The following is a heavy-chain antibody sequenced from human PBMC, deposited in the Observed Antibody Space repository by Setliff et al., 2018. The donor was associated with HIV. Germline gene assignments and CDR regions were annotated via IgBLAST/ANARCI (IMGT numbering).Heavy chain of an antibody. Sequence: GESLKISCQGSGYNFVDYSIAWVRQVPGKGLEWMGIIYPVDSETRYSPSFQGQVTISADKSINTAYLQWTTLKASDSAMYYCSRPRGNDYAGSGFDNWGQGTLVTVSS. J-gene: IGHJ4*02. CDR1: GYNFVDYS. CDR3: SRPRGNDYAGSGFDN. CDR2: IYPVDSET. D-gene: IGHD2-2*01. V-gene: IGHV5-51*01.